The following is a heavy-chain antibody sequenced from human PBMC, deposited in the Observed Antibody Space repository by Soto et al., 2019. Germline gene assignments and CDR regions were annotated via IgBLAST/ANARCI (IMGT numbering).Heavy chain of an antibody. D-gene: IGHD3-22*01. CDR3: ARAYYDSSGYSAFDI. J-gene: IGHJ3*02. Sequence: VQLVESGGGVVQPGGSLRLSCAASGFTFRSYNMHWVRQAPGEGLEWVAVIWYDARNKYYADSVKGRVTISRDNSKNTLYLQMNSLRAEDTAVYYCARAYYDSSGYSAFDIWGQGTMVTVSS. CDR2: IWYDARNK. V-gene: IGHV3-33*01. CDR1: GFTFRSYN.